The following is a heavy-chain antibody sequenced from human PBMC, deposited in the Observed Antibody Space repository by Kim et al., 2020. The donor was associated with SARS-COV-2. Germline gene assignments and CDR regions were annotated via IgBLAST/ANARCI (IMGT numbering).Heavy chain of an antibody. Sequence: SETLSLTCTVSGGSISSSSYYWGWIRQPPGKGLEWIGSIYYSGSTYYNPSLKSRVTISVDTSKNQFSLKLSSVTAADTAVYYCARVLEQLALFDYWGQGTLVTVSS. V-gene: IGHV4-39*01. CDR1: GGSISSSSYY. CDR2: IYYSGST. J-gene: IGHJ4*02. D-gene: IGHD6-13*01. CDR3: ARVLEQLALFDY.